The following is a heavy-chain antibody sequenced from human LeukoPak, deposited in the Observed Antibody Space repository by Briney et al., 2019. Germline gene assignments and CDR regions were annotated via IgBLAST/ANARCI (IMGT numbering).Heavy chain of an antibody. CDR2: IYYSGST. CDR1: GGSISSYY. V-gene: IGHV4-59*08. D-gene: IGHD2-2*01. J-gene: IGHJ6*02. Sequence: SETLSLTCTVSGGSISSYYWSWIRQPPGKGLEWIGYIYYSGSTNYNPSLKSRVTISVDTSKNQFSLKLSSVTAADTAVYYCAATPLGYCSSTSCYARRGGMDVWGQGTTVTVSS. CDR3: AATPLGYCSSTSCYARRGGMDV.